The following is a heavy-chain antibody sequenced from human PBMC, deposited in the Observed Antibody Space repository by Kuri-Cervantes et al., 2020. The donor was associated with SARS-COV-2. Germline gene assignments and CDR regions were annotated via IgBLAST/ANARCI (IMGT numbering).Heavy chain of an antibody. Sequence: SETLSLTCTVSGGSISSSSYYWGWIRQPPGKGLEWIGSIYYSGSTYYNPSLKSRVTISVDTSKNQFSLKLSSVTAADTAVYYCARGLGYCSSTSCSYFDYWGQGTLVTVSS. D-gene: IGHD2-2*01. V-gene: IGHV4-39*01. J-gene: IGHJ4*02. CDR1: GGSISSSSYY. CDR2: IYYSGST. CDR3: ARGLGYCSSTSCSYFDY.